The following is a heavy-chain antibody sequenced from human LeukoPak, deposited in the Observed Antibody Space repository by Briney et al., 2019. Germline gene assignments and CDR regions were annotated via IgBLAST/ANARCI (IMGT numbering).Heavy chain of an antibody. J-gene: IGHJ4*02. CDR2: IKQDGSEK. D-gene: IGHD3-16*01. CDR3: ARAGGLDY. Sequence: GGSLRLSCAASGFTFSNYAMSWVRQAPGKGLEWVANIKQDGSEKYHVDSVKGRFTISRDNAKNSLYLQMNSLRAEDTAVYYCARAGGLDYWGQGTLVTVSS. V-gene: IGHV3-7*04. CDR1: GFTFSNYA.